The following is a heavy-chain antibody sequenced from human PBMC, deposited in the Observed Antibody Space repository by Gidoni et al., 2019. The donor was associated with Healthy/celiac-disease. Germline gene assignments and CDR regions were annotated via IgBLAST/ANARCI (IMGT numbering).Heavy chain of an antibody. D-gene: IGHD3-10*01. CDR3: ARGRFGELLTDY. CDR2: IIPIFGSS. Sequence: QVQLVQSGAEVKKPGSSVKVSCKASGGTFSSYALSWVRQAPGQCLEWLGGIIPIFGSSNCAQKFHGRVTITADESPSPAYLELSRLRSEVTAVYYCARGRFGELLTDYWGQGTLVTVSS. CDR1: GGTFSSYA. V-gene: IGHV1-69*19. J-gene: IGHJ4*02.